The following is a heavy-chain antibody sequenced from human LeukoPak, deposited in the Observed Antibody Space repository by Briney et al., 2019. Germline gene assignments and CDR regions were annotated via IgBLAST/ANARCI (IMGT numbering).Heavy chain of an antibody. CDR1: GFTFSSYG. CDR3: AKDNTGYCSGGSCYSFGA. D-gene: IGHD2-15*01. Sequence: GGSLRLSCAASGFTFSSYGMHWVRQAPGKGLEWVAVISFDGHKKYYADSVQGRFTISRDNSKNTLYLQMYSLRPEDAAVYYCAKDNTGYCSGGSCYSFGAWGPGTLVTVSS. CDR2: ISFDGHKK. J-gene: IGHJ5*02. V-gene: IGHV3-30*18.